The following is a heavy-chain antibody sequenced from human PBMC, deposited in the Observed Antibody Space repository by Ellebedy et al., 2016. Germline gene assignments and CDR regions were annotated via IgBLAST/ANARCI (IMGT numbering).Heavy chain of an antibody. Sequence: GESLKISXAASGFTFSNYAMSWVRQAPGKGLEWVSGMSNSGANTYYADSVKGRLTISRDNSKNTLYLQMNSLRAEDTAVYYCAKDRIAVAGGWGQGTLVTVSS. CDR3: AKDRIAVAGG. CDR2: MSNSGANT. CDR1: GFTFSNYA. J-gene: IGHJ4*02. V-gene: IGHV3-23*01. D-gene: IGHD6-19*01.